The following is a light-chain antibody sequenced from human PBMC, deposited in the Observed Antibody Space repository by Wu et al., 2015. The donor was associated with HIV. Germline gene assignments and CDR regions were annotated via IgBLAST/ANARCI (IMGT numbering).Light chain of an antibody. Sequence: EIVLTQSPGILSLSPGERATLSCRASQSVSSSYLAWYQQKPGQAPRLLIYGASSRATGIPDRFSGGGSGTDFTLTISRVEPEDCAVYFCQQYVASGYSFGQGTKLEIK. V-gene: IGKV3-20*01. J-gene: IGKJ2*03. CDR1: QSVSSSY. CDR3: QQYVASGYS. CDR2: GAS.